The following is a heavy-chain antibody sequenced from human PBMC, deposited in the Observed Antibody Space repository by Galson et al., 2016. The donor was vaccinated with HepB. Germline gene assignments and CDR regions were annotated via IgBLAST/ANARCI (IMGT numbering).Heavy chain of an antibody. J-gene: IGHJ4*02. Sequence: SLRLSCAASGFTFSSYAMHWVRQRPGKGLEWVALISFDGKNTYYADSVKGRFTISRDQSKNTLYIEMNSLRPEDTAVYYCARVRGRGYCSGGGCQPPGYWGQGTLVTVSS. V-gene: IGHV3-30*04. CDR2: ISFDGKNT. D-gene: IGHD2-15*01. CDR3: ARVRGRGYCSGGGCQPPGY. CDR1: GFTFSSYA.